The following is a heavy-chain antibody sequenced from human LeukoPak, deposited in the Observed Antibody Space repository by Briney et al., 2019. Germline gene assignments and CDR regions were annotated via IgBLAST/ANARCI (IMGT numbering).Heavy chain of an antibody. Sequence: PGGSLRLSCAASGFTFSIYWMSWVRQAPGKGLEWVANIRHDGSEKYYVDSVKGRFTISRDNAKNSLYLQMNSLRAEDTAVYYCERERRADPGSVAAPGPTLAYWGQGTLVTVSS. CDR3: ERERRADPGSVAAPGPTLAY. D-gene: IGHD6-13*01. CDR1: GFTFSIYW. J-gene: IGHJ4*02. CDR2: IRHDGSEK. V-gene: IGHV3-7*04.